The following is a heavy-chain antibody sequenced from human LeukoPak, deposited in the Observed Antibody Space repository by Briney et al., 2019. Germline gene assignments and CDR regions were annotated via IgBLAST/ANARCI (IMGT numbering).Heavy chain of an antibody. CDR2: MNGNSGDT. CDR3: VRGRFIAGAGD. Sequence: ASVKVSCKTSGFTLTIYDINWVRQATGQGLEWMGWMNGNSGDTGYAQKFQGRVTMTRNTSISTAYMELSNLRSEDTAVYYCVRGRFIAGAGDWDQGTPVTVPS. CDR1: GFTLTIYD. J-gene: IGHJ1*01. D-gene: IGHD1-26*01. V-gene: IGHV1-8*01.